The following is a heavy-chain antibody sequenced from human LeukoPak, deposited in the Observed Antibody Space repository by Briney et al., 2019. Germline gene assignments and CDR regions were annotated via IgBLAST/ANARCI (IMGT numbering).Heavy chain of an antibody. CDR3: ARKSTSPYYYDGMDV. CDR1: GYTFTSYG. CDR2: ISAYNGNT. V-gene: IGHV1-18*01. Sequence: ASVKVSCKASGYTFTSYGISWVRQAPGQGLEWMGWISAYNGNTNYAQKLQGRVTMTTDTSTSTAYMELRSLRSDDTAVYYCARKSTSPYYYDGMDVWGQGTTVTVSS. D-gene: IGHD2-2*01. J-gene: IGHJ6*02.